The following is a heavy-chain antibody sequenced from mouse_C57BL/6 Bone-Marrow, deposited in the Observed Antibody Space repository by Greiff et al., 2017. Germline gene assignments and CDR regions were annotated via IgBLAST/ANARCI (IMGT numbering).Heavy chain of an antibody. D-gene: IGHD2-3*01. V-gene: IGHV1-63*01. CDR2: IYPGGGYT. J-gene: IGHJ1*03. Sequence: QVQLKESGAELVRPGTSVKMSCKASGYTFTNYWIGWAKQRPGHGLEWIGDIYPGGGYTNYNEKFKGKATLTADKSSSTAYMQFSSLTSEDSAIYYCARRDDGYFDVSGTGTTVTVSS. CDR3: ARRDDGYFDV. CDR1: GYTFTNYW.